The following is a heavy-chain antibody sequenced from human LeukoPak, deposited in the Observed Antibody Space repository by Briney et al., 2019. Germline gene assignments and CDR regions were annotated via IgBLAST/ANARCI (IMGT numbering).Heavy chain of an antibody. CDR3: ARGRPIDH. Sequence: PGGSLRLSCVASGFTFSDYYMSWVRQAPGKGLEWVSIIYGGSTTYYADSVKGRFTISRDNSKNTLYLQMNSLRAEDTAFYYCARGRPIDHWGQGTLVTVSS. D-gene: IGHD6-25*01. V-gene: IGHV3-53*01. CDR2: IYGGSTT. J-gene: IGHJ4*02. CDR1: GFTFSDYY.